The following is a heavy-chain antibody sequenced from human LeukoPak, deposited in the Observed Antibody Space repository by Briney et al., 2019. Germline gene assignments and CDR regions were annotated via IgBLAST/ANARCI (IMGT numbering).Heavy chain of an antibody. CDR2: INSDGSWA. J-gene: IGHJ4*02. D-gene: IGHD6-19*01. Sequence: GGSLRLSCAASGFTFSSYWMHWVRQVPGKGLVWLSRINSDGSWANSADSVKGRCTVSRDNAKNTLYLQMNSLRAEDTAVYYCASYFPRQWLVGYFDYWGQGTLVTVSS. V-gene: IGHV3-74*01. CDR3: ASYFPRQWLVGYFDY. CDR1: GFTFSSYW.